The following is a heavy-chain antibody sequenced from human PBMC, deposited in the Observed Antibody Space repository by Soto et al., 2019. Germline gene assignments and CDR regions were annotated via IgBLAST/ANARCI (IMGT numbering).Heavy chain of an antibody. CDR3: ARDLAAVPGAFDY. D-gene: IGHD6-13*01. Sequence: QVQLQESGPGLLKPSETLSLTCTVSGGSISSYFYIWVRQPPGKGLEWIGSVYYTGTTDYNPSLKSRVTISVDTSKTQFSLNLRSVTAADTAVYYCARDLAAVPGAFDYWGRGTVVTVSS. V-gene: IGHV4-59*01. J-gene: IGHJ4*02. CDR1: GGSISSYF. CDR2: VYYTGTT.